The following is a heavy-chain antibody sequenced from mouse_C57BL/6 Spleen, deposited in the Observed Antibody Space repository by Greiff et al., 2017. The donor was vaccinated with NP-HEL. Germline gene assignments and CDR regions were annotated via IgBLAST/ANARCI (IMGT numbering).Heavy chain of an antibody. V-gene: IGHV1-26*01. CDR2: INPNNGGT. Sequence: EVQLQQSGPELVKPGASVKISCKASGYTFTDYYMNWVKQSHGKSLEWIGDINPNNGGTRYNQKFKGKATLTVDKSSSTAYMELRSLTSEDSAVXYCARNSSSSKGGWGQGPSVTVSS. CDR3: ARNSSSSKGG. J-gene: IGHJ4*01. CDR1: GYTFTDYY. D-gene: IGHD1-1*01.